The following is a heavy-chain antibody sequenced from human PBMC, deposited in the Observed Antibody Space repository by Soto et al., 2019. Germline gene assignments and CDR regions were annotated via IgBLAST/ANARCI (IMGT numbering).Heavy chain of an antibody. V-gene: IGHV3-15*01. CDR3: TYIFVVPAAIHCYHYGMDV. CDR2: IKSKTDGGTT. CDR1: GFTFSNAW. D-gene: IGHD2-2*02. J-gene: IGHJ6*02. Sequence: GGSLRLSCAASGFTFSNAWMSWVRQAQGKGLEWVGRIKSKTDGGTTDYAAPVKGRFTISREDSKNTLYLQMNSLKTEDTAVYYCTYIFVVPAAIHCYHYGMDVWGQGTTVTVSS.